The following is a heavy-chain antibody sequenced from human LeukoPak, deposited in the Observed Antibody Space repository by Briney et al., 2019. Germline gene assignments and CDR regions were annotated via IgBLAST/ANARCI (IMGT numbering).Heavy chain of an antibody. V-gene: IGHV1-3*01. J-gene: IGHJ6*03. CDR2: INAGNGNT. CDR1: GYTFTSYA. CDR3: ARGPSSSWYFFPTDV. Sequence: ASVKVSCKASGYTFTSYAMHWVRQAPGQRLEWMGWINAGNGNTKYSRKFQGRVTITRDTSASTAYMELSSLRSEDTAVYYCARGPSSSWYFFPTDVWGKGTTVTVSS. D-gene: IGHD6-13*01.